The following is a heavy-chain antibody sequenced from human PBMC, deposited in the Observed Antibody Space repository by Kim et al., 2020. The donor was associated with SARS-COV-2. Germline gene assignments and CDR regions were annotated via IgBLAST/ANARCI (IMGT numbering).Heavy chain of an antibody. D-gene: IGHD3-10*01. CDR1: GFTFSSYA. J-gene: IGHJ5*02. Sequence: GGSLRLSCAASGFTFSSYAMSWVRQAPGKGLEWVSAISGSGGSTYYADSVKGRFTISRDNSKNTLYLQMNSLRAEDTAVYYCATVIGRSGLGQNWFDPWGQGTLVTVSS. CDR2: ISGSGGST. V-gene: IGHV3-23*01. CDR3: ATVIGRSGLGQNWFDP.